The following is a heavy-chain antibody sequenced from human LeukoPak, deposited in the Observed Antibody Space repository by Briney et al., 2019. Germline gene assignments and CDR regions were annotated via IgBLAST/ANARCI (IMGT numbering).Heavy chain of an antibody. CDR2: ISQDGSEK. D-gene: IGHD2-2*01. CDR3: ATSRAAGFDN. V-gene: IGHV3-7*05. CDR1: GFTFSAYW. J-gene: IGHJ4*02. Sequence: GGSLRLSCAASGFTFSAYWMTWVRQAPGRGLEWVATISQDGSEKYYVDSARDRFTISGGNAKNSLYLQMNSLRVEDTAVYYCATSRAAGFDNWGQGTLVTVSS.